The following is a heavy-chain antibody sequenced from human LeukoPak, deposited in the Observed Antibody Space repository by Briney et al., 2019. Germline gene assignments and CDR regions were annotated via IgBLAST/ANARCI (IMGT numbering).Heavy chain of an antibody. CDR1: GGSFSSYY. J-gene: IGHJ5*02. D-gene: IGHD3-10*01. CDR2: IYYSGST. V-gene: IGHV4-59*08. Sequence: PSETLSPTCAVYGGSFSSYYWSWIRQPPGKGLEWIGYIYYSGSTNYNPSLKSRVTISVDTSKNQFSLKLSSVTAADTAVYYCARHFYYYGSGSYTTLNWFDPWGQGTLVTVSS. CDR3: ARHFYYYGSGSYTTLNWFDP.